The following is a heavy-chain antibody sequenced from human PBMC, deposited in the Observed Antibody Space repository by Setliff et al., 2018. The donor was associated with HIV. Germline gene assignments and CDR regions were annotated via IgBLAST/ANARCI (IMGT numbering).Heavy chain of an antibody. D-gene: IGHD6-6*01. Sequence: SLRLSCAGSGFSVSGRYMNWVRQAPGKGLEWVSVIHSGGDTYYADSVKGRFTISRDNSKNTVDLQMNSLRVEDTAMYYCVRRIASHLPDGFDIWGQGTMVT. CDR3: VRRIASHLPDGFDI. V-gene: IGHV3-66*04. CDR1: GFSVSGRY. J-gene: IGHJ3*02. CDR2: IHSGGDT.